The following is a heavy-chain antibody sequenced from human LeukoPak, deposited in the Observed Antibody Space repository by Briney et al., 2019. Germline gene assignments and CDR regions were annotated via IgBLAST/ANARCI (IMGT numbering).Heavy chain of an antibody. CDR3: ARVGEGDSSGYDFDY. CDR2: IYYSKNT. V-gene: IGHV4-39*07. Sequence: PSETLSLTCTVSGGSISSSSAYWGWIRQPPGKGLEWIGSIYYSKNTYYNPSLKSRVTISVDTSKNQFSLKLSSVTAADTAVYYCARVGEGDSSGYDFDYWGQGTLVTVSS. CDR1: GGSISSSSAY. J-gene: IGHJ4*02. D-gene: IGHD3-22*01.